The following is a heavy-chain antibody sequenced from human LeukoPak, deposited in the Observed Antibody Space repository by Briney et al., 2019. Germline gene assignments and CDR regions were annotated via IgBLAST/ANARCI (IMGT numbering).Heavy chain of an antibody. CDR3: AKGVRLWFAFYFDY. V-gene: IGHV3-23*01. D-gene: IGHD3-10*01. CDR2: ISGNGYNT. CDR1: DFTLSNYA. J-gene: IGHJ4*02. Sequence: PGGSLRLSCAASDFTLSNYAMSWFRQAPGKGLEWVSSISGNGYNTYYAASVKARLTISGDSSTNTLTLQMHRLRAEDTAVYYCAKGVRLWFAFYFDYWGEGTLVSVSS.